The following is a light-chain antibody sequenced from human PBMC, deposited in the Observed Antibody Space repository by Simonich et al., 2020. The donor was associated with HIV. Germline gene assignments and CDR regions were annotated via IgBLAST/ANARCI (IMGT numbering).Light chain of an antibody. J-gene: IGKJ4*01. CDR1: QSLVHTDGNTY. Sequence: DVVMTQSPLSLPVTLGQPASLSCRSSQSLVHTDGNTYLNWFLQKPGQSPQLLIYLGFNRASGVPDRFSGSGSGTDFTLKISRVEAEDVGVYYCMQALQTPPTFGGGTEVEIK. V-gene: IGKV2-28*01. CDR3: MQALQTPPT. CDR2: LGF.